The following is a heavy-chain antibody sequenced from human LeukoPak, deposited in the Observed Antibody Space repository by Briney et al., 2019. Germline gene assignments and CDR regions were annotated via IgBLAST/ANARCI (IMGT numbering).Heavy chain of an antibody. CDR2: ISRSGATT. J-gene: IGHJ4*02. CDR3: AKKVHGDKSEFDS. Sequence: GGSLRLSCAASGFSFSSYSMNWVRQAPGKGLESVSTISRSGATTYYAASVKGRFTVSRDNSKNTLFLQMDGLSAEDTALYYCAKKVHGDKSEFDSWGQGTLVTVSS. V-gene: IGHV3-23*01. D-gene: IGHD4-23*01. CDR1: GFSFSSYS.